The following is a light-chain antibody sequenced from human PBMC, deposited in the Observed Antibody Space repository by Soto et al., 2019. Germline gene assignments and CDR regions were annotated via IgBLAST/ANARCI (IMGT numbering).Light chain of an antibody. CDR3: QQAYSFPIT. Sequence: DIQMTQSPSTLSASVGDTVTVTCRASQSVSGYLAWYQHKPGRTPELLIHGASRLQSGVPARFSGSGSGTDFTLSINSLQPEDFATYYCQQAYSFPITFGQGTRLEIK. CDR1: QSVSGY. V-gene: IGKV1-12*01. J-gene: IGKJ5*01. CDR2: GAS.